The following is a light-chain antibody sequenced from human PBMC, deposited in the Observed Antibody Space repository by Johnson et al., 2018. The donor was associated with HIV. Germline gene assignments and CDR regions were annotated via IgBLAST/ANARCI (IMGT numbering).Light chain of an antibody. V-gene: IGLV1-51*02. J-gene: IGLJ1*01. CDR1: SSNIGNNY. CDR2: ENN. Sequence: QSVLTQPPSVSAASGQKVTISCSGSSSNIGNNYVSWYQQLPGTAPKLLIYENNKRPSGIPDRFSGSKSGTSATLGITGLQTGDDADYYCGTWDSSLSAGFFGTGTKVTVL. CDR3: GTWDSSLSAGF.